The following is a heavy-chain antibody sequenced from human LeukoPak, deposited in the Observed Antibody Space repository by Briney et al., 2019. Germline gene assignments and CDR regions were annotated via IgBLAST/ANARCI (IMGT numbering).Heavy chain of an antibody. V-gene: IGHV1-69*05. CDR1: GGTFSSYA. CDR3: ARPYYYDSSGYLGY. D-gene: IGHD3-22*01. Sequence: SVKVSCKASGGTFSSYAISWVRQAPGQGLEWMGRIIPIFGTANYAQKFQGRVTRTTDTSTSTAYMELRSLRSDDTAVYYCARPYYYDSSGYLGYWGQGTLVTVSS. CDR2: IIPIFGTA. J-gene: IGHJ4*02.